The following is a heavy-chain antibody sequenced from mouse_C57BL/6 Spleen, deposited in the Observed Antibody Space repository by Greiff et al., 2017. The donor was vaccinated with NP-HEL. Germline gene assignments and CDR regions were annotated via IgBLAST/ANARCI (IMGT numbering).Heavy chain of an antibody. Sequence: QVQLQQSGAELVRPGTSVKMSCKASGYTFTNYWIGWAKQRPGHGLEWIGDIYPGGGYTNYNEKFKGKATLNADKSSSTAYMQFSSLTSEDSAIYYCARDYGSSYWYFDVWGTVTTVTVSS. D-gene: IGHD1-1*01. CDR1: GYTFTNYW. CDR3: ARDYGSSYWYFDV. CDR2: IYPGGGYT. J-gene: IGHJ1*03. V-gene: IGHV1-63*01.